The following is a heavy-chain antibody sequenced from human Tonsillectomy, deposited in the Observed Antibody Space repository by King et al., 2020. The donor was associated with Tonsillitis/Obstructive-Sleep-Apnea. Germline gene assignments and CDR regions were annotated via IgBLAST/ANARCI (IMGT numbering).Heavy chain of an antibody. V-gene: IGHV3-23*04. CDR3: AKDHPSSGWPAFDY. D-gene: IGHD6-19*01. J-gene: IGHJ4*02. Sequence: VQLVESGGGLVQPGGSLRLSCAASGFALSSSSMSWVRQAPGKGLDWVSSINKDSGRTYYADSVKGRFTISRDDSTNMLFLQMSSLRAEDTAVYFCAKDHPSSGWPAFDYWGQGTLVTVSS. CDR1: GFALSSSS. CDR2: INKDSGRT.